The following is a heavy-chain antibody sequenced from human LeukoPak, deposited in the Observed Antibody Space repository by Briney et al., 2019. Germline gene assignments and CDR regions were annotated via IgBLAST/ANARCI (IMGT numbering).Heavy chain of an antibody. Sequence: GGALRLSCAASGFTFSSYWMSWVRQAPGKGLEWVANIKQDGSEKYYVDSVKGRFTISRDNAKNSLYLQMNSLRAEDTAVYYCARDRITMVRGVFGRSIYYYGMDVWGQGTTVTVSS. V-gene: IGHV3-7*01. J-gene: IGHJ6*02. CDR1: GFTFSSYW. D-gene: IGHD3-10*01. CDR2: IKQDGSEK. CDR3: ARDRITMVRGVFGRSIYYYGMDV.